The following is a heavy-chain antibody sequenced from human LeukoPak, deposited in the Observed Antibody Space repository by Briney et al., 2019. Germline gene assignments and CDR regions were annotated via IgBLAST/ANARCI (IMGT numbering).Heavy chain of an antibody. Sequence: GGSLRLSCAASGFTFSASAMHWVRQDPGRGLEWVSFITTSGSDIDYADSVKGRFTISRDNANNTLFLQMNSLRVEDTAVYYCARLIIYDGRDYWGQGTLVTVSS. CDR3: ARLIIYDGRDY. D-gene: IGHD3-3*01. CDR1: GFTFSASA. V-gene: IGHV3-21*01. CDR2: ITTSGSDI. J-gene: IGHJ4*02.